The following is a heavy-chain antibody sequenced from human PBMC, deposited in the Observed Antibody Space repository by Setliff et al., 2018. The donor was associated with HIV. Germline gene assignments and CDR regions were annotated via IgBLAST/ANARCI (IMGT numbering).Heavy chain of an antibody. CDR2: INTNTGNP. Sequence: ASVKVSCKASGYTFTKYAINWVRQAPGQGLEWMGWINTNTGNPTYAQGFTGRFVSSVDTPVSTAYLQIFSLKAEDTAVYYCTRDHTPPPNYDFWSGQIDLRNIFYYMDVWGTGSPVTVSS. J-gene: IGHJ6*03. CDR3: TRDHTPPPNYDFWSGQIDLRNIFYYMDV. D-gene: IGHD3-3*01. V-gene: IGHV7-4-1*01. CDR1: GYTFTKYA.